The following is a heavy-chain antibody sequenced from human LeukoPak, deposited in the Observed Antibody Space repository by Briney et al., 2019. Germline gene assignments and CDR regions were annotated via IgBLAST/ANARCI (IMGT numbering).Heavy chain of an antibody. V-gene: IGHV3-53*01. CDR3: ARDASIFELLRN. D-gene: IGHD2-15*01. CDR1: GFTVSSNY. CDR2: IYSGGST. J-gene: IGHJ4*02. Sequence: PGGSLRLSCAASGFTVSSNYMSWVRQAPGKGLEWVSVIYSGGSTYYADSVKGRFTISRDNSKNTLYLQMNSLRAEDTAVYYCARDASIFELLRNWGQGTLVTVSS.